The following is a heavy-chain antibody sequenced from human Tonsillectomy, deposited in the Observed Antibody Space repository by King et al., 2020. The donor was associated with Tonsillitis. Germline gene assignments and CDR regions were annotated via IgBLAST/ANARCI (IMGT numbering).Heavy chain of an antibody. Sequence: QLVQSGGGLVQPGGSLRLSCAASGFTFSSYAMSWVRQAPGKGLEWVSAISGSGGSTYYADSVKGRFTISRDNSKNTLYLQMNSLRAEDTAIYYCAKRPRGYSYGYGVYFDYWGQGTLVTVSS. V-gene: IGHV3-23*04. CDR1: GFTFSSYA. CDR3: AKRPRGYSYGYGVYFDY. CDR2: ISGSGGST. J-gene: IGHJ4*02. D-gene: IGHD5-18*01.